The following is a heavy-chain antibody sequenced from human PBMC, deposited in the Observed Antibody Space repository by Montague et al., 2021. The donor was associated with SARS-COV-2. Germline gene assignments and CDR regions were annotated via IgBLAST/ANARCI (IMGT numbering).Heavy chain of an antibody. J-gene: IGHJ4*02. CDR2: VDYSGNT. D-gene: IGHD5-18*01. Sequence: SETLSLTCTVTGGPISGSSDYWDWIRQSPGKGLEWIASVDYSGNTYYSPSLKSRLTISVDTSKNQFSLKLNSVTAADTALYYCARREYSYGWGDWGQGTLVTVPS. CDR1: GGPISGSSDY. V-gene: IGHV4-39*01. CDR3: ARREYSYGWGD.